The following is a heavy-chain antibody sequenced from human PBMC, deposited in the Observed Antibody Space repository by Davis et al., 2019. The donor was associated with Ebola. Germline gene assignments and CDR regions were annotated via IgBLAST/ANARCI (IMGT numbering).Heavy chain of an antibody. Sequence: ASVKVSCKASGYTFTGYYMHWVRQAPGQGLEWMGIINPSGGTTSYAQKFQGRVTMTRDTSTSTVYMELSSLRSEDTAVYYCARDLRLGGSYWGQGTLVTVSS. CDR3: ARDLRLGGSY. V-gene: IGHV1-46*01. CDR2: INPSGGTT. CDR1: GYTFTGYY. J-gene: IGHJ4*02. D-gene: IGHD3-3*01.